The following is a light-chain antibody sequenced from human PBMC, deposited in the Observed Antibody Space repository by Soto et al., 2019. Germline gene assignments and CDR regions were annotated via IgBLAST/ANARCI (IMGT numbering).Light chain of an antibody. CDR1: QSGTSSY. CDR2: DAS. V-gene: IGKV3-20*01. J-gene: IGKJ1*01. Sequence: EVVLTQSRGTLSLSPADRATPSCRSSQSGTSSYLAWYQQKPGQAHRLLIYDASSRATGIPIRFSGSGSGTDVTLTISRLEPDVFAVYYCQDYGSSRTFGQGTEVVI. CDR3: QDYGSSRT.